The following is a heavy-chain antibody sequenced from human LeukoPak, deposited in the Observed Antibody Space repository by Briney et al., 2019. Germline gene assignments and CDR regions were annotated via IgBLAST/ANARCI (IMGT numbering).Heavy chain of an antibody. Sequence: SETLSLTCNVSGGSTSITTYYWGWIRQPPGKGLEWIGNIYYSGSTYYNPSLKSRVTISVDTSKNQFFLKLSSVTAADTAVYYCARDYMVRGVIDYWGQGTLVTVSS. J-gene: IGHJ4*02. V-gene: IGHV4-39*07. CDR1: GGSTSITTYY. CDR3: ARDYMVRGVIDY. D-gene: IGHD3-10*01. CDR2: IYYSGST.